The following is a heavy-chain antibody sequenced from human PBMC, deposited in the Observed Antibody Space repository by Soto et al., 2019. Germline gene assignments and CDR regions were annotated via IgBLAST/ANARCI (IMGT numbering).Heavy chain of an antibody. D-gene: IGHD3-3*01. Sequence: ASVKFSCKASGYTFTSYGISWVRQSPGQGLEWLGGFIPVYRTLNYAQKFQGRVTITADESTGTAYMTLSSLASDDTAVYYCATGVIWIGYFTVDSWGQGTRVTVSS. CDR3: ATGVIWIGYFTVDS. V-gene: IGHV1-69*13. CDR1: GYTFTSYG. J-gene: IGHJ4*02. CDR2: FIPVYRTL.